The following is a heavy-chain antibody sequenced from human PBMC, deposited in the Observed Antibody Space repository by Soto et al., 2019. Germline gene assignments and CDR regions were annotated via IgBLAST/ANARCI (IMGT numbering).Heavy chain of an antibody. J-gene: IGHJ4*02. CDR3: AKTTAMVYFDY. Sequence: GGSLRLSCVGSGFTFSSYEFNWVRQAPGKGLEWLSYINTSDTNIYYAGSVKGRFTVSRDNAKNSLYLQMNSLRAEDTAIYYCAKTTAMVYFDYWGQGTLVTVPS. D-gene: IGHD5-18*01. CDR1: GFTFSSYE. CDR2: INTSDTNI. V-gene: IGHV3-48*03.